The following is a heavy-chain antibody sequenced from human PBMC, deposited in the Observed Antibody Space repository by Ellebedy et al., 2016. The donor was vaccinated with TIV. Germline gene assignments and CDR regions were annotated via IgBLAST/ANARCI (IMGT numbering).Heavy chain of an antibody. J-gene: IGHJ4*02. CDR2: ITTDGTST. Sequence: PGGSLRLSCAASGFAFSNHWMHWVRQAPGKGLVWVSRITTDGTSTTYADSVKGRFTIPRDNAKNTLYLQMNSLRAEDTAVYYCARNRFCSGGDCYALGYWGQGTLVTVSS. D-gene: IGHD2-15*01. CDR1: GFAFSNHW. CDR3: ARNRFCSGGDCYALGY. V-gene: IGHV3-74*01.